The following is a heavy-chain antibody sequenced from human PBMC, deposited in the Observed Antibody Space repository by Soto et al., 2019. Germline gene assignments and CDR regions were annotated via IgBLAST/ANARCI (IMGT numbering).Heavy chain of an antibody. J-gene: IGHJ6*02. Sequence: PGESLKISCKGSGYSFTSYWIGWVRQMPWKGLEWMGIIYPGDSDTRYSPSFQGQVTISADKSISTAYLQWSSLKASDTAMYYCAKQPEYSSSSPYYGMDVWGQGTTVTVSS. CDR1: GYSFTSYW. D-gene: IGHD6-6*01. CDR3: AKQPEYSSSSPYYGMDV. CDR2: IYPGDSDT. V-gene: IGHV5-51*01.